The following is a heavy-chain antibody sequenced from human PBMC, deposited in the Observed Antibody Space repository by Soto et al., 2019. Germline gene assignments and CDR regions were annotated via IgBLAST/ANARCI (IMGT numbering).Heavy chain of an antibody. CDR1: GYSFTSYW. J-gene: IGHJ6*02. CDR3: AGGGVRGVITRTRDYYGMDV. D-gene: IGHD3-10*01. CDR2: IYPADSDT. V-gene: IGHV5-51*01. Sequence: GESLKSSYKGSGYSFTSYWIGWVRQMPGKGLEWMWIIYPADSDTRYSSSFQGQVTISADKSISTAYLQWSSLKASDTAMYYCAGGGVRGVITRTRDYYGMDVWGQGTTVTVSS.